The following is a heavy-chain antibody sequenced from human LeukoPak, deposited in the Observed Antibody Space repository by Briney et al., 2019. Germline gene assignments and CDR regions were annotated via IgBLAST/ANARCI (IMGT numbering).Heavy chain of an antibody. Sequence: GESLKISCEASGYRFTSYWIGWVRQMPGKGLECVGIIYPGDFNIKYSPSLQGQVTISADKSISTAYLQWSSLKASDTAMYYCARQGRSTGPGYNREFDFWGQGTLVTVSS. J-gene: IGHJ4*02. V-gene: IGHV5-51*01. CDR3: ARQGRSTGPGYNREFDF. D-gene: IGHD6-13*01. CDR2: IYPGDFNI. CDR1: GYRFTSYW.